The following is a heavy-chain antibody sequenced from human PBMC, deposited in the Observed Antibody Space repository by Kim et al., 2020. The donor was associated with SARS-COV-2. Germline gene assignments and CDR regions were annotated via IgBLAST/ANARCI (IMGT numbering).Heavy chain of an antibody. CDR1: GGSVSSGSYY. V-gene: IGHV4-61*01. Sequence: SETLSLTCTVSGGSVSSGSYYWSWIRQPPGKGLEWIGYIYYSGSTNYNPSLKSRVTISVDTSKNQFSLKLSSVTAADTAVYYCARDWDTGGFDYWGQGTLVTVSS. D-gene: IGHD5-18*01. J-gene: IGHJ4*02. CDR2: IYYSGST. CDR3: ARDWDTGGFDY.